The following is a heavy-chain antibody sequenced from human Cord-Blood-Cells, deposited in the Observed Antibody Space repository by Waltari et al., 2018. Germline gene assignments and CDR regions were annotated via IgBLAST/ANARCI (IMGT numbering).Heavy chain of an antibody. CDR2: INTNTGNP. V-gene: IGHV7-4-1*02. CDR1: GYTFTSYA. CDR3: ARLDYDILTGYYDY. J-gene: IGHJ4*02. D-gene: IGHD3-9*01. Sequence: QVQLVQSGSELKKPGASVKVSCKASGYTFTSYAMNWVRQAPGQGLERMGWINTNTGNPTYAQGFTGRFAFSLDSSFSAAYLQISSVKAEDTAVYYCARLDYDILTGYYDYWGQGTLVTVSS.